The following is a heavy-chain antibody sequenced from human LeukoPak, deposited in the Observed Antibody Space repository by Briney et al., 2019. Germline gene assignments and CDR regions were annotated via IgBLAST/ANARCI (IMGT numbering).Heavy chain of an antibody. CDR1: GGTFSSYA. Sequence: SVKVSCKASGGTFSSYAISWVRQAPGQGLEWMGGIIPIFGTANYAQKFQGRVTITADESTSTAYMELSSLRSEDTAVYYCARVPGIAAAGSPSAWFNPWGQGTLVTVSS. V-gene: IGHV1-69*13. D-gene: IGHD6-13*01. CDR3: ARVPGIAAAGSPSAWFNP. J-gene: IGHJ5*02. CDR2: IIPIFGTA.